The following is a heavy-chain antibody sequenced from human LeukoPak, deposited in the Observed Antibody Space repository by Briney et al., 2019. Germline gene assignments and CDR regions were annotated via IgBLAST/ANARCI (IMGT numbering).Heavy chain of an antibody. CDR3: ASALHSSSWSSCFDY. D-gene: IGHD6-13*01. CDR1: GFTFSSYS. Sequence: GGSLRLSCAASGFTFSSYSMNWVRQAPGKGLEWVSSISSSSSYIYYADSVKGRFTISRDNAKNSLYLQMNSLRAEDTAVYYCASALHSSSWSSCFDYWGQGTLVTVSS. CDR2: ISSSSSYI. J-gene: IGHJ4*02. V-gene: IGHV3-21*01.